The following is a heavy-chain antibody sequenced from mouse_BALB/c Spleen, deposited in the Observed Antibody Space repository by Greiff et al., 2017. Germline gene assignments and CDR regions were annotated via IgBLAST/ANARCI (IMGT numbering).Heavy chain of an antibody. J-gene: IGHJ4*01. D-gene: IGHD1-1*01. CDR3: ARGNYYGTPMDY. CDR1: GYTFTDYA. Sequence: QVQLQQPGAELVRPGASVKLSCKGSGYTFTDYAMHWVKQSHAKSLEWIGVISTYYGDASYNQKFKGKATMTVDKSSSTAYMELARLTSEDSAIYYCARGNYYGTPMDYWGQGTSVTVSS. CDR2: ISTYYGDA. V-gene: IGHV1S137*01.